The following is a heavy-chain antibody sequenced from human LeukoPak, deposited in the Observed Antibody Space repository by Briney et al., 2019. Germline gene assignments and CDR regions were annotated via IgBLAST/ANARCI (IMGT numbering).Heavy chain of an antibody. Sequence: SGTLSLTCAVSGDSISSGDYYWSWIRQPAGKGLEWIGRISSSGSTNYNPSLKSRVTISVDTSKNQFSLKLSSVTAADTTVYFCARGPYSYDSSGAFDIWGQGTMVTVSS. D-gene: IGHD3-22*01. CDR2: ISSSGST. J-gene: IGHJ3*02. CDR3: ARGPYSYDSSGAFDI. CDR1: GDSISSGDYY. V-gene: IGHV4-61*02.